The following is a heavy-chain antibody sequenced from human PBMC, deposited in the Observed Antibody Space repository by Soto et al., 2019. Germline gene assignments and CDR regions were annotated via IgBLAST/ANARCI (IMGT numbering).Heavy chain of an antibody. J-gene: IGHJ4*02. D-gene: IGHD6-6*01. V-gene: IGHV3-23*01. CDR1: GFAFSNYA. CDR3: AKDRTVAARNFDY. Sequence: EVQLLESGGGLVQPGGSLRLSCAASGFAFSNYAMGWVRQAPGKGLEWVSSISTSIDATYYADSVKGRFTISRDDSKNTLYLQMDSLRAEDSAVYYCAKDRTVAARNFDYWGQRTQVTVSS. CDR2: ISTSIDAT.